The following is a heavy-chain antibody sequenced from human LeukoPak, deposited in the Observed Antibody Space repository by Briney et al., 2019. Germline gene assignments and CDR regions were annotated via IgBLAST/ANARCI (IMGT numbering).Heavy chain of an antibody. V-gene: IGHV3-64*01. D-gene: IGHD7-27*01. CDR3: ARYGRNWDLDS. Sequence: GGSLRLSCAASGFTFSSYAMHWVRQAPGKGLEYVSAISSNGGSTYYANSVKGRFTISRDNAQNSLYLQMNNLRVEDTAVYYCARYGRNWDLDSWGQGTLVTVSS. CDR1: GFTFSSYA. CDR2: ISSNGGST. J-gene: IGHJ4*02.